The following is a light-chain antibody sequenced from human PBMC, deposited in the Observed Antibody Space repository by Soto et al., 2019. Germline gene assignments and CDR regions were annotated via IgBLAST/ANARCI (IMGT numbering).Light chain of an antibody. CDR2: GTS. CDR1: QSVSTN. Sequence: DIVMTQSPATLSVSPGQRATLASRASQSVSTNLAWYQQKPGQAPRLLIYGTSTRATGIPGRFSGSGSGTEFTLTISSLQSEDSALYYCQQYNHWWTFGQGTKVDIK. V-gene: IGKV3-15*01. CDR3: QQYNHWWT. J-gene: IGKJ1*01.